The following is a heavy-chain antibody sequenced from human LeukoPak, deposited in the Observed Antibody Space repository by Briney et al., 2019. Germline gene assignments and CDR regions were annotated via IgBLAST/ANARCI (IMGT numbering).Heavy chain of an antibody. CDR1: GYTFTSYG. CDR2: IDPSGGGT. Sequence: ASVKVSCKASGYTFTSYGLSWMRQAPGQGLEWMGMIDPSGGGTSYAQKFQGRVTMTRDMSTTTVYMELSSLRSEDTAVYYCARQVIVGNNWFDPWGQGTLVTVSS. CDR3: ARQVIVGNNWFDP. D-gene: IGHD1-26*01. V-gene: IGHV1-46*01. J-gene: IGHJ5*02.